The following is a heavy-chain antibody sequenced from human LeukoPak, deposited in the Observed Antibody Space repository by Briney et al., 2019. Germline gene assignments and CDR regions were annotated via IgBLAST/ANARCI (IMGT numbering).Heavy chain of an antibody. J-gene: IGHJ3*02. V-gene: IGHV3-21*01. CDR3: ARDQSGSQKVHDAFDI. CDR2: ISSSSSYI. D-gene: IGHD3-10*01. Sequence: PGGSLRLSCAASGFTFSSYWMNWVRQAPGKGLEWVSSISSSSSYIYYADSVKGRFTISRDNAKNSLYLQMNSLRAEDTAVYYCARDQSGSQKVHDAFDIWGQGTMVTVSS. CDR1: GFTFSSYW.